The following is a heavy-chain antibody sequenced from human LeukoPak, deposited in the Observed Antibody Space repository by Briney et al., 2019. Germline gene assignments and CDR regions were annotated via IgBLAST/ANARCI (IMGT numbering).Heavy chain of an antibody. CDR1: GLTFSSYR. CDR2: ISSSSSTI. V-gene: IGHV3-48*01. D-gene: IGHD3-10*01. CDR3: ASKNYKY. J-gene: IGHJ4*02. Sequence: PGGSLRLSCAASGLTFSSYRMNWVRQAPGKGLEWVSYISSSSSTIYYADSVKGRFTISRDNAKNSLYLQMNSLRAEDTAVYSCASKNYKYWGQGTLVTVSS.